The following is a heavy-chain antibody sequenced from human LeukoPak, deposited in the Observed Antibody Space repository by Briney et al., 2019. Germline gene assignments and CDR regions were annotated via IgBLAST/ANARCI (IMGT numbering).Heavy chain of an antibody. CDR3: ATLPEEVEVVAMAAY. Sequence: GGSLRLSCAASGFTFSSYWMHWVRQAPGKGLEWVSLISSSSDYIYYADSVKGRFTISRDNAKNSLYLQMNSLRVEDTAVYYCATLPEEVEVVAMAAYWGQGTLVTVSS. CDR1: GFTFSSYW. D-gene: IGHD2-15*01. CDR2: ISSSSDYI. V-gene: IGHV3-21*01. J-gene: IGHJ4*02.